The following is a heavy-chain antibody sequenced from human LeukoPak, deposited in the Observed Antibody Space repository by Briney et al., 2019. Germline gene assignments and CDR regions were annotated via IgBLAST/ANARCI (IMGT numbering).Heavy chain of an antibody. D-gene: IGHD7-27*01. J-gene: IGHJ4*02. CDR2: MSPNSGDT. Sequence: ASVKVSCKASGYTFTSYDFNWVRQATGQRPEWMGWMSPNSGDTGYTQKFQDRVTMTRNTSISTAYMELSSLRSDDTAVYYCARGPPNWGYDYWGPGTLVTVSS. CDR1: GYTFTSYD. V-gene: IGHV1-8*01. CDR3: ARGPPNWGYDY.